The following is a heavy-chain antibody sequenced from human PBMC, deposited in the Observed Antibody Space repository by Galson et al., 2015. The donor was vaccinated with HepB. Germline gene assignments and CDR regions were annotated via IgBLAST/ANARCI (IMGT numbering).Heavy chain of an antibody. D-gene: IGHD2-8*01. V-gene: IGHV3-7*03. CDR1: GFTFSSYW. J-gene: IGHJ4*02. CDR3: ARGYCANGVCSRGY. CDR2: IRPDGSEK. Sequence: SLRLSCAASGFTFSSYWMNWVRQAPGKGLEYVASIRPDGSEKYYLDSVKGRFTISRDNAENSLYLQMSSLRPEDTAVYYCARGYCANGVCSRGYWGQGTLVTVSS.